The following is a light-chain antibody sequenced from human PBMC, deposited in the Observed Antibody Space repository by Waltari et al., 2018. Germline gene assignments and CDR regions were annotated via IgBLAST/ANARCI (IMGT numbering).Light chain of an antibody. V-gene: IGKV3-20*01. CDR3: QHYVRLPAT. CDR1: QSVGTS. J-gene: IGKJ1*01. CDR2: GAS. Sequence: VLTQSPGTLSLSPGERATLACRASQSVGTSLAWYQQKPGQAPRLLIFGASRRATAIPDRFSGSGSGTDFSLTISRLEPEDFAVYYCQHYVRLPATFGQGTKVEI.